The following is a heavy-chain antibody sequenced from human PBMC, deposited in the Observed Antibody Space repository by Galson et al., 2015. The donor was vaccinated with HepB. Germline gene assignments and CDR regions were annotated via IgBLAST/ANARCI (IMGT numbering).Heavy chain of an antibody. Sequence: SVKVSCKASGYTFTSYGISWVRQAPGQGLEWMGWISAYNGNTNYAQKLQGRVTMTTDTSTSTAYMELRSLKAGDTAVYYCARGALNAVAGPNWFDPWGQGTLATVSS. V-gene: IGHV1-18*01. CDR2: ISAYNGNT. J-gene: IGHJ5*02. D-gene: IGHD6-19*01. CDR3: ARGALNAVAGPNWFDP. CDR1: GYTFTSYG.